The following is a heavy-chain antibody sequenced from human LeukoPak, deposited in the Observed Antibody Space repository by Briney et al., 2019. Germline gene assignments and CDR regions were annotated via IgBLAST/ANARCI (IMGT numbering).Heavy chain of an antibody. Sequence: PSETLSLTCTVSGDSISSSPYYWGWIRQPPGKGLEWIGSIYYTGSTYYNPSLKSRVTISVDTSENQFSLKLSSVTAADTAVYYCARRYSYSSLPDYWGQGTLVTVSS. J-gene: IGHJ4*02. CDR3: ARRYSYSSLPDY. CDR2: IYYTGST. V-gene: IGHV4-39*01. CDR1: GDSISSSPYY. D-gene: IGHD6-19*01.